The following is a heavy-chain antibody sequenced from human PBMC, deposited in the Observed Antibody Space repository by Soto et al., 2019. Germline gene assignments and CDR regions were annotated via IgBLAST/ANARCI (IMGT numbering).Heavy chain of an antibody. CDR2: IGGSGGSR. J-gene: IGHJ4*02. CDR3: ARDLEAYYYASGK. Sequence: VLLLDYGGGLVQPGGSLRLSCAASGFTFSSYAMSWVRQAPGKGLEWVSGIGGSGGSRYYVDSVKGRFTISRDNSKNMLYLQMNSLRVEDTAVYYCARDLEAYYYASGKWGQGTLVTVSS. D-gene: IGHD3-10*01. V-gene: IGHV3-23*01. CDR1: GFTFSSYA.